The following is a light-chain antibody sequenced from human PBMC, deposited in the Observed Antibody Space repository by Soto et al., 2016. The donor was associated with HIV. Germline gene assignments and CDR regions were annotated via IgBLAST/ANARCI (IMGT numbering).Light chain of an antibody. Sequence: SYVLTQPPSVSVAPGETAKITCGGNNVGTKNVHWYQQKSGQAPILVLYDDTVRPSGIPERFSGSNSDNAATLTITRAEAGDGADYYCQVWNDDSDHNWVFGGGTKADRP. V-gene: IGLV3-21*02. CDR2: DDT. CDR3: QVWNDDSDHNWV. J-gene: IGLJ3*02. CDR1: NVGTKN.